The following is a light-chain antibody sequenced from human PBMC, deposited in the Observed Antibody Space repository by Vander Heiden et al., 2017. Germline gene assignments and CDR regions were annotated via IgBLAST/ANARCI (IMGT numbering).Light chain of an antibody. J-gene: IGLJ2*01. Sequence: QSVLTQPPAASGTPVQRVTISCSGSSSNIGRNTGNWYHHLTGTASTLLMFINNQRPSAFLARFSCSSSGTSASTATTWLQSVDEAADYYSASADSINGIVVFGTGTKLTVL. CDR1: SSNIGRNT. CDR3: SASADSINGIVV. CDR2: INN. V-gene: IGLV1-44*01.